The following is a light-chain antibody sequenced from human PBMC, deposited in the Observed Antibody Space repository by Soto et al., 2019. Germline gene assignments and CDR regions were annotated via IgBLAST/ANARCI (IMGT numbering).Light chain of an antibody. J-gene: IGKJ1*01. CDR3: QQYSKSPLT. V-gene: IGKV3-20*01. Sequence: EIVLPHSPDTLSLSPGERATLSCRASESVSNNYLAWYQQKPGQAPRLVIYGASSRATGIPDRFSGSGSGTDFTLTISRLEPEDFAVYYCQQYSKSPLTFGQGTKVEIK. CDR1: ESVSNNY. CDR2: GAS.